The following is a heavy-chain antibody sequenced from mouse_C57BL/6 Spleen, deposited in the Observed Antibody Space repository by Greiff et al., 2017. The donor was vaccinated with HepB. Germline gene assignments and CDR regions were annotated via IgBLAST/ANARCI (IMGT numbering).Heavy chain of an antibody. V-gene: IGHV5-17*01. D-gene: IGHD1-1*01. Sequence: EVKVVESGGGLVKPGGSLKLSCAASGFTFSDYGMHWVRQAPEKGLEWVAYISSGSSTIYYADTVKGRFTISRDNAKNTLFLQMTSLRSEDTAMYYCATTVVASYYAMDYWGQGTSVTVSS. CDR3: ATTVVASYYAMDY. J-gene: IGHJ4*01. CDR1: GFTFSDYG. CDR2: ISSGSSTI.